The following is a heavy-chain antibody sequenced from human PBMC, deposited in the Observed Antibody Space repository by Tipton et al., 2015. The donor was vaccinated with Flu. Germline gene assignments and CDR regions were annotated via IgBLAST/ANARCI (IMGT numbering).Heavy chain of an antibody. Sequence: SLRLSCAASGFTFSSYAMHWVRQAPGKGLEWVAVISYDGSNKYYADSVKGRFTISRDNSKNTLYLQMNSLRAEDTAVYYCARDPLGELLFDCWGQGTLVTVSS. V-gene: IGHV3-30-3*01. CDR2: ISYDGSNK. CDR1: GFTFSSYA. CDR3: ARDPLGELLFDC. D-gene: IGHD3-10*01. J-gene: IGHJ4*02.